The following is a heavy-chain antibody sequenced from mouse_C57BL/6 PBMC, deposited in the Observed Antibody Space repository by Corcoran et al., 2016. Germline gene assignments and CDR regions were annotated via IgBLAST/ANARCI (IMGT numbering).Heavy chain of an antibody. CDR3: ARYPYDYDAGYYFDY. Sequence: QIQLVQSGPELKKPGETVKISCKASGYTFTTYGMSWVKQAPGKGLKWMGWINTYSGVPTYADVFKGRFAFSLETSASTAYLQINNLKNEDTATYFCARYPYDYDAGYYFDYWGQGTTLTVSS. J-gene: IGHJ2*01. V-gene: IGHV9-3*01. CDR1: GYTFTTYG. CDR2: INTYSGVP. D-gene: IGHD2-4*01.